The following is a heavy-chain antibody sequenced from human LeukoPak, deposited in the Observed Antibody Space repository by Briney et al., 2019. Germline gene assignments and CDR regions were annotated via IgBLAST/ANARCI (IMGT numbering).Heavy chain of an antibody. CDR3: ARAVGYYYYYMDV. CDR2: ISYDGSNK. CDR1: GFTFSSYA. Sequence: GGSLRLSCAASGFTFSSYAMHWVRQAPGKGPEWVAVISYDGSNKYYADSVKGRFTISRDNSKNTLYLQMNSLRAEDTAVYYCARAVGYYYYYMDVWGKGTTVTVSS. V-gene: IGHV3-30*01. J-gene: IGHJ6*03. D-gene: IGHD3-10*01.